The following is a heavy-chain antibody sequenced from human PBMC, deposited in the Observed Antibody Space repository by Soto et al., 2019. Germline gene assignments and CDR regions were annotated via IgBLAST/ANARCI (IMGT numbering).Heavy chain of an antibody. CDR3: ARDRLRGYDSSGFYS. Sequence: PSETLSLTCAVYGGSFSGYYWSWIRQPPGKGLEWIGEINHSGSTNYNPSLKSRVTISVDTSKNQFSLKLSSVTAADTAIYYCARDRLRGYDSSGFYSWGQGTMVTVS. CDR2: INHSGST. J-gene: IGHJ4*02. V-gene: IGHV4-34*01. CDR1: GGSFSGYY. D-gene: IGHD3-22*01.